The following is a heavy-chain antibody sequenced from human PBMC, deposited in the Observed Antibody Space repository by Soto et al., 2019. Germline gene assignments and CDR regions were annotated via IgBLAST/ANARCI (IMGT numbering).Heavy chain of an antibody. D-gene: IGHD3-10*01. CDR1: GCSISSGGYY. Sequence: PSETLSLTCTVSGCSISSGGYYWNWIRQHPGKGLEWIGYIYYSGSTYYNPSLKSRVTISVDTSKNQFSLKLSSVTAADTAVYYCARGYYYYFYYGKDVWGKGTRVTVP. CDR2: IYYSGST. CDR3: ARGYYYYFYYGKDV. J-gene: IGHJ6*04. V-gene: IGHV4-31*03.